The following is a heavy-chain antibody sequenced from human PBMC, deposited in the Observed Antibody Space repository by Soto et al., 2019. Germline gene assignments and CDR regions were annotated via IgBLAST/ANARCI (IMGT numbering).Heavy chain of an antibody. CDR3: ASHNATAYYYYYYGMDV. Sequence: ASVKVSCKASGGTFSSYAISWVRQAPGQGLEWMGGIIPIFGTANYAQKFQGRVTITADESTSTAYMELSSPRSEDTAVYYCASHNATAYYYYYYGMDVWGQGTTVTVSS. CDR2: IIPIFGTA. D-gene: IGHD5-18*01. CDR1: GGTFSSYA. V-gene: IGHV1-69*13. J-gene: IGHJ6*02.